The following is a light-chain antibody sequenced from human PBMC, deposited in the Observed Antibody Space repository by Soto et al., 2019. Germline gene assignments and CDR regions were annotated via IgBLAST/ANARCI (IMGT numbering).Light chain of an antibody. CDR3: QQYGSSPPFT. CDR1: QSVSSSY. J-gene: IGKJ3*01. V-gene: IGKV3-20*01. CDR2: GAS. Sequence: EIVLTQSPGTLSLSPGERATLSCRASQSVSSSYLAWYQQKPGQAPRLLIYGASTSATGIPDRFSGSGSGTDFTLTISRLGHEDFAVYYCQQYGSSPPFTFGPGTKVDIK.